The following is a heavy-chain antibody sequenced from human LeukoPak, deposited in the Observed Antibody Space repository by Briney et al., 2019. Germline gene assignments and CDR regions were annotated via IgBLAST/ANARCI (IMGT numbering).Heavy chain of an antibody. CDR1: GFIFSTYS. D-gene: IGHD2-15*01. J-gene: IGHJ5*02. V-gene: IGHV3-48*02. CDR2: ISSSSSTI. CDR3: ARDPGYCSGGSCCNWLDP. Sequence: PGGSLRLSCVASGFIFSTYSMNWVRQAPGKGLEWISYISSSSSTIYYADSVKGRFTISRDNAKNSLYLQMNSLRDEDTAVYYCARDPGYCSGGSCCNWLDPWGQGTLVTVSS.